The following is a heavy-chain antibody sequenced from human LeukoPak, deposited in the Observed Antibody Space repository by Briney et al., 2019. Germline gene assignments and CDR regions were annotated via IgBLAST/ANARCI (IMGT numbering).Heavy chain of an antibody. CDR1: GFTFSNYG. CDR3: ARSWIQLWPDFDY. CDR2: IWFDGSKK. D-gene: IGHD5-18*01. Sequence: GGSLRLSCAASGFTFSNYGFHWVRQGPGKGLEWLALIWFDGSKKYSADSVKGRFTISRDNSKNTVYLQMNSLRVEDTAVYYCARSWIQLWPDFDYWGQGTLVTVSS. V-gene: IGHV3-33*01. J-gene: IGHJ4*02.